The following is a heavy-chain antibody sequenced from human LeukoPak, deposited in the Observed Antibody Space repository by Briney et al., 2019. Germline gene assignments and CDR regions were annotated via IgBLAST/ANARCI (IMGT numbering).Heavy chain of an antibody. Sequence: PAETLSLTCTVSGGSISGYFWSWIRQPAGEGLEWIGRIYATGTTNYNPSLKSRVPMSVDTSKNQFSLNLTSVTAADTAVYYCAREGGGSNRCLDWGQGTLVTVSS. CDR1: GGSISGYF. V-gene: IGHV4-4*07. CDR3: AREGGGSNRCLD. D-gene: IGHD3-16*02. J-gene: IGHJ1*01. CDR2: IYATGTT.